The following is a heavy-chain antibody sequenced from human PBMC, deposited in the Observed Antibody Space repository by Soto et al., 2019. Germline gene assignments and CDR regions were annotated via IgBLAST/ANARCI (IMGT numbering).Heavy chain of an antibody. CDR2: ISGSGGST. CDR3: AKDLKVGWETQPNDNWFDP. D-gene: IGHD1-1*01. V-gene: IGHV3-23*01. Sequence: GGSLRLSCAASGFTFSSYAMSWVRQAPGRGLEWVSAISGSGGSTYYADSVKGRFTISRDNSKNTLYLQMNSLRAEDTAVYYCAKDLKVGWETQPNDNWFDPWGQGTPVTVSS. CDR1: GFTFSSYA. J-gene: IGHJ5*02.